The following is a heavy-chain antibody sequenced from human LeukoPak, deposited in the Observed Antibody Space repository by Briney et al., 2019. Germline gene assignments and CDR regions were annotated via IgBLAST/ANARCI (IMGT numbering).Heavy chain of an antibody. CDR3: ARRSGSDYGSFDY. CDR2: ISGSGDST. CDR1: GFTFSSHA. J-gene: IGHJ4*02. D-gene: IGHD1-26*01. V-gene: IGHV3-23*01. Sequence: AGSLRLSCAASGFTFSSHAMSWVRQAPGKGLECVSVISGSGDSTHYADSMRGRFTISRDNSKSTLYMQMNSLRVEDTAIYYCARRSGSDYGSFDYWGQGTLITVSS.